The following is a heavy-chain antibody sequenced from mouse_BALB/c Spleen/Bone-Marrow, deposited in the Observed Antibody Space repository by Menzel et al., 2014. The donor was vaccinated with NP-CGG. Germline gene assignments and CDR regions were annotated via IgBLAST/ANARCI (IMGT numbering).Heavy chain of an antibody. CDR2: INPSNGRT. J-gene: IGHJ4*01. CDR1: GYTFTNYW. D-gene: IGHD2-2*01. CDR3: AARLSHLAMDY. V-gene: IGHV1S81*02. Sequence: VQLVESGAELVKPGASLKLSCKASGYTFTNYWIHWVKQRPGQGLEWIGEINPSNGRTNYNEKFKTKATLTVDKSSSTAYTQLSSLTSEDSAVNYCAARLSHLAMDYWGQGTSVTVSS.